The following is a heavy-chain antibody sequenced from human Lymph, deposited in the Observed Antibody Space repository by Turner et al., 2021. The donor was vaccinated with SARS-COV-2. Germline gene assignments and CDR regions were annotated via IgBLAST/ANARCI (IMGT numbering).Heavy chain of an antibody. D-gene: IGHD3-22*01. CDR2: IKGRGGDT. Sequence: EVQLLESGGGLVQPGGSLRLSCAASGFTFSSYAMSWVRQGPGKGLEWVSGIKGRGGDTNYRDSGEGRVTISRDNSKNTVLLQMNSLEAEDTAVYYCAKGGRGAMIVVVIPYFDFWGQGTLVTVSS. CDR3: AKGGRGAMIVVVIPYFDF. J-gene: IGHJ4*02. V-gene: IGHV3-23*01. CDR1: GFTFSSYA.